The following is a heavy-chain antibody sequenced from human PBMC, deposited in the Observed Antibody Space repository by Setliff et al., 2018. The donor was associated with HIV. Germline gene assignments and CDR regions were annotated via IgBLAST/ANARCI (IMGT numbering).Heavy chain of an antibody. CDR2: IYTSGRT. V-gene: IGHV4-4*09. D-gene: IGHD6-19*01. CDR1: GGSINSYY. CDR3: ARRLFGAVAGTYGMDV. J-gene: IGHJ6*02. Sequence: KASETLSLTCSVSGGSINSYYWNWIRQPPGKGLEWIGHIYTSGRTNYNPSLKGRVAISVDTSRNQFSLRVTSVTAADTAVYYCARRLFGAVAGTYGMDVWGQGTTVTVSS.